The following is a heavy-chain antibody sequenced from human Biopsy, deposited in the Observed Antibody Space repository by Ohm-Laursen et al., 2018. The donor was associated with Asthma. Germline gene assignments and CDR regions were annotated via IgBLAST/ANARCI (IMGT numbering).Heavy chain of an antibody. Sequence: SQTLSLTCRVSGGYTGSSDHHWAWIRQAPGKGLEWIGFCFWSGSTHYSRSLERRVSISIDTATNEFSMKLWSVTPADTAVYFCARVVSYGDIYFGIDVWGPGNTVVVS. CDR1: GGYTGSSDHH. D-gene: IGHD4-17*01. CDR2: CFWSGST. CDR3: ARVVSYGDIYFGIDV. J-gene: IGHJ6*02. V-gene: IGHV4-30-4*01.